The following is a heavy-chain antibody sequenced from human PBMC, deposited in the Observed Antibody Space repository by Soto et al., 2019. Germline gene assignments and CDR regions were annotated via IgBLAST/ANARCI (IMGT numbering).Heavy chain of an antibody. CDR3: ARVGYSTNFAY. CDR1: GYTFTSYG. J-gene: IGHJ4*02. Sequence: QVQLVQSGAEVKKPGASVKVSCKASGYTFTSYGISWVRQAPGQGLEWMGWISDYNGNTNYAQKLQGRVTMTTDTPTSTAYTEQRSLRSDVTAVYYCARVGYSTNFAYWGQGTLVTVSS. CDR2: ISDYNGNT. V-gene: IGHV1-18*01. D-gene: IGHD6-13*01.